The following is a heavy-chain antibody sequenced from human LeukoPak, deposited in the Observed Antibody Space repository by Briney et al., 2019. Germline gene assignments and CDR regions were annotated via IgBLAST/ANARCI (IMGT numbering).Heavy chain of an antibody. CDR1: GGSISSSSCY. CDR3: ARVSAEWQLPPWWFDP. D-gene: IGHD1-26*01. Sequence: SETLSLTCTVSGGSISSSSCYWGWIRQPPGKGLEWIGSIYYSGSTYYNPSLKSRVTISVDTSKNQFSLKLSSVTAADTAVYYCARVSAEWQLPPWWFDPWGQGTLVTVSS. V-gene: IGHV4-39*07. CDR2: IYYSGST. J-gene: IGHJ5*02.